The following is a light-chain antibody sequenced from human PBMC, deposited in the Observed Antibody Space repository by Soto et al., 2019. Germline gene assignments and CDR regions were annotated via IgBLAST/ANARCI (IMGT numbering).Light chain of an antibody. CDR1: SSDVGGYNY. V-gene: IGLV2-8*01. CDR2: EVN. CDR3: SSSAGSRNV. Sequence: QSALTQPPSAAGSPGQSVAISCTGTSSDVGGYNYVSWYQQHPGKAPKLMIYEVNKRPSGVPDRFSGSKSGNTASLTVSGLQAEDEADYYCSSSAGSRNVFGTEAKVAVL. J-gene: IGLJ1*01.